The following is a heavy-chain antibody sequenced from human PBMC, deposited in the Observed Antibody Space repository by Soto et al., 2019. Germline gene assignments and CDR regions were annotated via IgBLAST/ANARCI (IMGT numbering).Heavy chain of an antibody. CDR2: ISAYNGNT. CDR1: GYTFTSYA. V-gene: IGHV1-18*01. CDR3: ARVPPGQWLSKPEGFDP. D-gene: IGHD6-19*01. J-gene: IGHJ5*02. Sequence: ASVKVSCKASGYTFTSYAMHWVRQAPGQGLEWMGWISAYNGNTNYAQKLQGRVTMTTDTSTSTAYMELRSLRSDDTAVYYCARVPPGQWLSKPEGFDPWGQGTLVTVSS.